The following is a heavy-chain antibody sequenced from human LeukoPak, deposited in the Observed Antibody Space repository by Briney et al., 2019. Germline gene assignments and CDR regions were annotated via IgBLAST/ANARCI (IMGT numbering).Heavy chain of an antibody. Sequence: PGGSLRLSCAASGFMFSNYWMSWVRQAPGKGLEWVANIKQDGSEKYYVDSVKGRFTISRDNAKNSLYLQMNSLRAEDTAVYYCARVPLGYCSSTSCLNWFDPWGQGTLVTVSS. CDR3: ARVPLGYCSSTSCLNWFDP. D-gene: IGHD2-2*01. V-gene: IGHV3-7*01. CDR2: IKQDGSEK. CDR1: GFMFSNYW. J-gene: IGHJ5*02.